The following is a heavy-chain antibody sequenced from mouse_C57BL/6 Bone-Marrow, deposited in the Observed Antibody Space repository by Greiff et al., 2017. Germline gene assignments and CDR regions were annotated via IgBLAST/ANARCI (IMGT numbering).Heavy chain of an antibody. CDR3: ARGRGTNY. D-gene: IGHD3-3*01. CDR1: GFTFSSYG. Sequence: EVMLVESGGDLVKPGGSLKLSCAASGFTFSSYGMSWVRQTPDKRLEWVATISSGGSYTYYPDSVQGRFTISRDNAKNTLYLQMSSRKSEDTAMYYCARGRGTNYWGQGTTLTVSS. V-gene: IGHV5-6*02. J-gene: IGHJ2*01. CDR2: ISSGGSYT.